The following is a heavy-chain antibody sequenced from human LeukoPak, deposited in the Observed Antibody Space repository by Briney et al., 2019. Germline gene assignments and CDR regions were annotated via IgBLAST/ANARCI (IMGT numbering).Heavy chain of an antibody. Sequence: GGSLRLSCAASGFNFNNYWMSWVRKAPGKGLEWVANIKQDGSEKYYVGSVKGRFTISRDNAKNSMYLQMSSLRAEDTAVYYCARDSWYSSDWWGQGTLVTVSS. CDR1: GFNFNNYW. CDR2: IKQDGSEK. J-gene: IGHJ4*02. D-gene: IGHD6-13*01. V-gene: IGHV3-7*01. CDR3: ARDSWYSSDW.